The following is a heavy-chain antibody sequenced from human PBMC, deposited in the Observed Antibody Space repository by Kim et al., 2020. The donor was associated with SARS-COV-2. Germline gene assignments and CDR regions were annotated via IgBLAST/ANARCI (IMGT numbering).Heavy chain of an antibody. Sequence: ASVKVSCKASGYTFTSYYMHWVRQAPGQGLDWMGIINPSGGSTSYAQKFQGRVTMTRDTSTSTVYMELSSLRSEDTAVYYCARDWGMLATIMYGMDVWGQGTTVTVSS. CDR1: GYTFTSYY. J-gene: IGHJ6*02. D-gene: IGHD5-12*01. V-gene: IGHV1-46*01. CDR3: ARDWGMLATIMYGMDV. CDR2: INPSGGST.